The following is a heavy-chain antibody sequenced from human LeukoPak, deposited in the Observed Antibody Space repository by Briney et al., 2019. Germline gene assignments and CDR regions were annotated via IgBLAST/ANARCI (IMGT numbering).Heavy chain of an antibody. D-gene: IGHD6-13*01. CDR2: INPNSGGT. CDR3: ARVSPYSSSWYWEDY. J-gene: IGHJ4*02. V-gene: IGHV1-2*02. Sequence: ASVKVSCKTSGYTFTGYYMHWVRQAPGQGLEWMGWINPNSGGTNYAQKFQGRVTMTRDTSISTAYMELSRLRSDDTAVYYCARVSPYSSSWYWEDYWGQGTLVTVSS. CDR1: GYTFTGYY.